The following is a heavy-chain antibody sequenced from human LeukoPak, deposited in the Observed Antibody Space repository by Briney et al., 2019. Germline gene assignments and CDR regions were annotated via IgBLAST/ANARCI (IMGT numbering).Heavy chain of an antibody. D-gene: IGHD2-15*01. V-gene: IGHV3-66*01. CDR3: ARDRCSGGSCAFDY. Sequence: GGSLRLSCEASGFTVSSNYMSWVRQAPGKGLEWVSVIYSGGSTYYADSVKGRFTISRDNSKNTLYLQMNSLRAEDTAVYYCARDRCSGGSCAFDYWGQGTLVTVSS. J-gene: IGHJ4*02. CDR2: IYSGGST. CDR1: GFTVSSNY.